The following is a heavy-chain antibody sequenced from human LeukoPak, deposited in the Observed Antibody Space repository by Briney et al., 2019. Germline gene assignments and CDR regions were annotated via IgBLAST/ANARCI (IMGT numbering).Heavy chain of an antibody. J-gene: IGHJ6*02. CDR1: GFTFSSYW. Sequence: AGGSLRLSCAASGFTFSSYWMSWVRQAPGKGLEWVANIKQDGSEKYYVDSVKGRFTISRDNAKNSLYLQMNSLRAEDTAVYYCARYSSGSRGYYYYGMDVWGQGTTVTVSS. V-gene: IGHV3-7*01. CDR2: IKQDGSEK. D-gene: IGHD6-19*01. CDR3: ARYSSGSRGYYYYGMDV.